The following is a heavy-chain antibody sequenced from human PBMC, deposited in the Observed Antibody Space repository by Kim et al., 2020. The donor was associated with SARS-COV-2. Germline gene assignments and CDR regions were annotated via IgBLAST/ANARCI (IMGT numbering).Heavy chain of an antibody. Sequence: GGSLRLSCSASGFTFSSYAMHWVRQAPGKGLEYVSAISSNGGSTYYADSVKGRFTISRDNSKNTLYLQMSSLRAEDTAVYYCVKNRAGIRVGATPGDYWGQGTLVTVSS. CDR2: ISSNGGST. V-gene: IGHV3-64D*06. J-gene: IGHJ4*02. D-gene: IGHD1-26*01. CDR1: GFTFSSYA. CDR3: VKNRAGIRVGATPGDY.